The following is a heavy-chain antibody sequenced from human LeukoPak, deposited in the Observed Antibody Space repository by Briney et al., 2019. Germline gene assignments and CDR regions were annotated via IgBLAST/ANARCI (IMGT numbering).Heavy chain of an antibody. CDR1: GGSVSSGSYY. D-gene: IGHD4-11*01. J-gene: IGHJ4*02. CDR2: IYYSGST. CDR3: ERDGQDYNDYFWYFDY. V-gene: IGHV4-61*01. Sequence: SETLSLTCTVSGGSVSSGSYYWSWIRQPPGKGLEWIGYIYYSGSTNYDPSLKSRVTISVDTSKNQFSLKLSSVTAADTAVYYCERDGQDYNDYFWYFDYWGQGTLVTVSS.